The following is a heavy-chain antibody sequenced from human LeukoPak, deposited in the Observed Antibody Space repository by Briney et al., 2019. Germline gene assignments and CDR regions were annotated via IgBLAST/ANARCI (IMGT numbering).Heavy chain of an antibody. CDR3: VRGGYRSWFDP. Sequence: GGSLRLSCAASGFTFSSYWMSWVRQAPGKGLEWVANIKQDGSEKYYVDSVKGRFTISRDNAKNSLYLQMNSLRAEGTAVYYCVRGGYRSWFDPWGQGTLVTVSS. D-gene: IGHD3-16*02. J-gene: IGHJ5*02. CDR1: GFTFSSYW. V-gene: IGHV3-7*04. CDR2: IKQDGSEK.